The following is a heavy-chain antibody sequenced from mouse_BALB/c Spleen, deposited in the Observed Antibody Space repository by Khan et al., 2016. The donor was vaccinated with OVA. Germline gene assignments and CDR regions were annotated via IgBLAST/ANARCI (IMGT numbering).Heavy chain of an antibody. D-gene: IGHD2-4*01. CDR3: TRHQATMITTSCYFDV. CDR1: GFAFSSYD. CDR2: ISSGGGSI. V-gene: IGHV5-12-1*01. J-gene: IGHJ1*01. Sequence: EVELVESGGGLVKPGGSLKLSCAASGFAFSSYDMSWVRQTPEKRLDWVAYISSGGGSIYFPATVKGRFTISRDNAKNPLYLQMGSLKSENTAIYYCTRHQATMITTSCYFDVWGAGTTVTVSS.